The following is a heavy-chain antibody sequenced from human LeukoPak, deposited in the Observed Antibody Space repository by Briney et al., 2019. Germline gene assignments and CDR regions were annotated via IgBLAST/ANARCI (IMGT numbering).Heavy chain of an antibody. Sequence: ASVKVSCKASGYTFTAYAMNWVRQAPGQGLEWMGWINTNTGDPTFAQGFAGRFVFSLDTSVSTAYLQISSLKAEDTAVYYCARAFHYSHSPYSPGYNYIDPWGQETLVTVSS. D-gene: IGHD1-1*01. J-gene: IGHJ5*02. CDR2: INTNTGDP. V-gene: IGHV7-4-1*02. CDR3: ARAFHYSHSPYSPGYNYIDP. CDR1: GYTFTAYA.